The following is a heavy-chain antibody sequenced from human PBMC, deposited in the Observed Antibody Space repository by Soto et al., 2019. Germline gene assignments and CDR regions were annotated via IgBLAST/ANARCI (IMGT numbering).Heavy chain of an antibody. CDR3: ARHARGSCYS. Sequence: QLQLQESGPGLVKPSETLSLICTVSGGSISSSTYYWGWIRQPPGKGLEWIGNIYYSGSTYYNPSLKSRVTISVDTSKNQFSQKLSSVTAADTAMYFCARHARGSCYSWGQGTLVTVSS. CDR1: GGSISSSTYY. J-gene: IGHJ4*02. V-gene: IGHV4-39*01. CDR2: IYYSGST. D-gene: IGHD2-15*01.